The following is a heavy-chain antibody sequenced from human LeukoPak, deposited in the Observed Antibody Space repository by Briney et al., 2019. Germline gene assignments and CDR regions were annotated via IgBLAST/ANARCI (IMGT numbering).Heavy chain of an antibody. V-gene: IGHV4-30-2*01. CDR3: ARWTTCGGDCHILDY. J-gene: IGHJ4*02. CDR1: GGSISSGGYY. D-gene: IGHD2-21*02. Sequence: TSQTLSLTCTVSGGSISSGGYYWSWIRQPPGKGLEWIGYIYHSGSTYYNPSLKSRVTISVDRSKNQLSLKLSSVTAADTAVYYCARWTTCGGDCHILDYWGQEILVAVSS. CDR2: IYHSGST.